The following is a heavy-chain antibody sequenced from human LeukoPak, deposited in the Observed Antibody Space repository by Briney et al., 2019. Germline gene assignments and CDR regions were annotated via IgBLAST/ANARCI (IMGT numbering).Heavy chain of an antibody. CDR3: ARDAEYGSGSMWLLDP. CDR2: INTKGAST. Sequence: ASVKVSCKASGYTFSDYYIHWVRQSPGQGLEWMGWINTKGASTKYAQKFQGRVTMTRDTSINAVYMELSRLTSDDTAIYYCARDAEYGSGSMWLLDPWGQGTQVTVSS. V-gene: IGHV1-2*02. CDR1: GYTFSDYY. D-gene: IGHD3-10*01. J-gene: IGHJ5*02.